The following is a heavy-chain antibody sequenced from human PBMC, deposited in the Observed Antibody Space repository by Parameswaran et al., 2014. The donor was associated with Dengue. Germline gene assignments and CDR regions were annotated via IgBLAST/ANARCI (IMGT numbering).Heavy chain of an antibody. D-gene: IGHD2-15*01. CDR2: IYHSGST. Sequence: RWIRQPPGKGLEWIGEIYHSGSTNYNPSLKSRVTISVDKSKNQFSLKLSSVTAADTAVYYCARVSARRPMDVWGQGTTVTVSS. CDR3: ARVSARRPMDV. V-gene: IGHV4-4*02. J-gene: IGHJ6*02.